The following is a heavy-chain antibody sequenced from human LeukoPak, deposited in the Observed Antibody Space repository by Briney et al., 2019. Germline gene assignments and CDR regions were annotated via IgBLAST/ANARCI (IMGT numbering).Heavy chain of an antibody. CDR1: GGSISSYY. D-gene: IGHD3-10*01. Sequence: PSETLSLTCTVSGGSISSYYWSWIRQPAGKGLEWIGRIYTSGSTNYNPSLKSRVTMSVDTSKNQFSLKLSSVTAADTAVYYCAREKYYYGSGNFDYWGQGTQVTVSP. CDR3: AREKYYYGSGNFDY. V-gene: IGHV4-4*07. CDR2: IYTSGST. J-gene: IGHJ4*02.